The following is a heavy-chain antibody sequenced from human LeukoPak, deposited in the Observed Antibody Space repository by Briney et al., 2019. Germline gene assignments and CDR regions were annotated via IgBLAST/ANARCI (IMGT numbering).Heavy chain of an antibody. D-gene: IGHD2-8*01. J-gene: IGHJ5*02. V-gene: IGHV4-34*01. CDR3: ARSMGWFDP. Sequence: SETLSLTCAVSGGSFSGHYWSWIRQSPGEGLEWIGEIDHSGNTNYNPSLKGRLTISVDTSKSQFSLRLSSVTAADTAVYYCARSMGWFDPWGQGTLVTVSS. CDR1: GGSFSGHY. CDR2: IDHSGNT.